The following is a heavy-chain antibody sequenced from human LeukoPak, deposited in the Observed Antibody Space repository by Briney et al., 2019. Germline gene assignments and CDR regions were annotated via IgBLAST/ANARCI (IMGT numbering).Heavy chain of an antibody. D-gene: IGHD3-10*01. CDR2: ISPYNGNT. CDR3: ALLLGVTVSPFHH. CDR1: GSTFSRYG. Sequence: GASVKVSCKASGSTFSRYGIAWGRQAPGQGLERMAWISPYNGNTNYEEKLQGRVTLTTDTSTSTVYMELRSLRSDDTAVYYCALLLGVTVSPFHHWGQGTLVTVSS. V-gene: IGHV1-18*01. J-gene: IGHJ4*02.